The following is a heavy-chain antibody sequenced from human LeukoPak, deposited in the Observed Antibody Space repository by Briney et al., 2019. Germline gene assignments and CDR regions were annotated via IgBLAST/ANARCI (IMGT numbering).Heavy chain of an antibody. D-gene: IGHD3-3*01. V-gene: IGHV1-69*06. CDR1: GGTFSSYA. J-gene: IGHJ4*02. CDR3: AKDHLEWLSQDY. Sequence: SVKVSCKASGGTFSSYAISWVRQAPGQGLEWMGGIIPIFGTANYAQKFQGRVTITADKSTSTAYMELSSLRSEDTAVYYCAKDHLEWLSQDYWGQGTLVTVSS. CDR2: IIPIFGTA.